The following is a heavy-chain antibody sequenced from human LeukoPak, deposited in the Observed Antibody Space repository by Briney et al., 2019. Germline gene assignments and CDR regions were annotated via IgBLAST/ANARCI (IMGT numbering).Heavy chain of an antibody. V-gene: IGHV1-46*01. Sequence: GASVKVSCKASGYTFTSYYMHWVRQAPGQGLEWMGIINPSGGSTSYAQKFQGRVTMTRDMSTSTAYMELRSLRSDDTAVYYCARVPRGPIVPYGSGSYEPDYWGQGTLVTVSS. J-gene: IGHJ4*02. CDR3: ARVPRGPIVPYGSGSYEPDY. D-gene: IGHD3-10*01. CDR1: GYTFTSYY. CDR2: INPSGGST.